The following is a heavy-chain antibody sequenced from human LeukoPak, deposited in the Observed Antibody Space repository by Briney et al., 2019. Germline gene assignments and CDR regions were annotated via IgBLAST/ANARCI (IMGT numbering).Heavy chain of an antibody. J-gene: IGHJ4*02. CDR2: ISGSSAGT. CDR1: GFTFGDYA. Sequence: GGSLRLSCTASGFTFGDYAMSWFRQTPGKGLEWVSAISGSSAGTYYADSEKGRFTISRDNSKNTLYLQMNSLRAEDTAVYYCATGSYGDYYGLVEYYFHYWGQGSLVTVSS. D-gene: IGHD4-17*01. CDR3: ATGSYGDYYGLVEYYFHY. V-gene: IGHV3-23*01.